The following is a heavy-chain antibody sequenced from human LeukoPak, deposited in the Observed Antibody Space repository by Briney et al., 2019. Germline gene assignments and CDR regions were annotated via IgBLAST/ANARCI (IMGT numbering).Heavy chain of an antibody. Sequence: SETLSLTCNVSGGSITSYYWNWIRQSPGKGLEWIGYIYYTGSTNSNPSLKSRLTISLDTSKKQFSLKLSSVTASDTAIYYCASSYFYDGNRYFDYWGQGALVTVSS. D-gene: IGHD3-22*01. J-gene: IGHJ4*02. CDR3: ASSYFYDGNRYFDY. V-gene: IGHV4-59*08. CDR2: IYYTGST. CDR1: GGSITSYY.